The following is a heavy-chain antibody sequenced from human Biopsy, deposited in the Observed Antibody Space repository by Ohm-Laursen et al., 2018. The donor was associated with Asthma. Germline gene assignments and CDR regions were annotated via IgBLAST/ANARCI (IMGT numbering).Heavy chain of an antibody. D-gene: IGHD6-13*01. Sequence: SLRLSCAAPGFTFSSYAMSWVRQAPGKGLEWVSAISGSGGSTYYADSVKGRFTISRDKSKNTLYMQMNSLRAEDTAVYYCARVWQLATLDYWGQGTLVTVSS. CDR3: ARVWQLATLDY. J-gene: IGHJ4*02. CDR2: ISGSGGST. V-gene: IGHV3-23*01. CDR1: GFTFSSYA.